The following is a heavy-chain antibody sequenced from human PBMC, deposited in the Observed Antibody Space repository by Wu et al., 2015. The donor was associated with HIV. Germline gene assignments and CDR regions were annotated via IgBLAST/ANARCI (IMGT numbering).Heavy chain of an antibody. CDR3: AREGEEKKSDRSGYYAYLQI. CDR2: IIPIHGAA. J-gene: IGHJ1*01. CDR1: GGTFSRSG. D-gene: IGHD3-22*01. Sequence: QVQLVQSGAEVRKPGSSVKVSCKASGGTFSRSGFSWVRQVPGQGFEWMGRIIPIHGAANYAQKFEGRVMITADESTSTAYMDLSSLTSEDTAVYYCAREGEEKKSDRSGYYAYLQIWGQGSQVTVSS. V-gene: IGHV1-69*11.